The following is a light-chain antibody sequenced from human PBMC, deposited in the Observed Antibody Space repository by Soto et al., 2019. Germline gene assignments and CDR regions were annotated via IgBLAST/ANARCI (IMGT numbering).Light chain of an antibody. J-gene: IGKJ1*01. CDR1: QSVRSSY. CDR3: QQYDTSPGT. Sequence: EIVLTQSPGTLSLSPGERATLSCRASQSVRSSYLAWYQQKPGRAPRLLIYGDSNRATGIPDRFSGSGSGTDFTLTVSRLESADFAVYFCQQYDTSPGTVGQGTKVEIK. CDR2: GDS. V-gene: IGKV3-20*01.